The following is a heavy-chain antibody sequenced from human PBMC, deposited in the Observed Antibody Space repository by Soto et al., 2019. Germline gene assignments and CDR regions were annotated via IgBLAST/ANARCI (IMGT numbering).Heavy chain of an antibody. CDR2: IYYSGST. V-gene: IGHV4-39*01. Sequence: SETLSLTCTVSGGSISRSTYYWGWIRQPPGKGLEWIGSIYYSGSTYYRPSLKSRVTISVDTSKNQFSLKLSSVTAADTAVYYCARQVPAAIRLGWFDPWGQGTLVTAPQ. J-gene: IGHJ5*02. CDR3: ARQVPAAIRLGWFDP. D-gene: IGHD2-2*02. CDR1: GGSISRSTYY.